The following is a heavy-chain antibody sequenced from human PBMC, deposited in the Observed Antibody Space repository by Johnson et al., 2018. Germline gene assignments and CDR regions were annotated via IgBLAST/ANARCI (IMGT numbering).Heavy chain of an antibody. CDR2: IYSGGST. CDR1: GFTFSSYS. D-gene: IGHD3-22*01. V-gene: IGHV3-66*02. J-gene: IGHJ6*03. CDR3: AKYYYDSSGYPFYMDV. Sequence: VQLVESGGGLVKPGGSLRLSCAASGFTFSSYSMNWVRQAPGKGLAWVSVIYSGGSTYYADSVKGRFTISRDNSKNTLYLQMNSLRAEDTAVYYCAKYYYDSSGYPFYMDVWGKGTTVTVSS.